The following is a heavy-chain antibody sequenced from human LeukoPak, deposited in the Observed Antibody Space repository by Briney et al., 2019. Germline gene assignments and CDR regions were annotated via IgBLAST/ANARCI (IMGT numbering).Heavy chain of an antibody. D-gene: IGHD3-22*01. V-gene: IGHV3-33*01. CDR2: IWYDGSDK. Sequence: GGSLRLSCEASGFTFSSYGMHWVRQAPGKGLEWVSVIWYDGSDKYYADSVKGRFSISRDNSKNTLYLQMNSLRAEDTAVYYCARELPPVVNFYFDSWGQGTLVTVSS. CDR3: ARELPPVVNFYFDS. CDR1: GFTFSSYG. J-gene: IGHJ4*02.